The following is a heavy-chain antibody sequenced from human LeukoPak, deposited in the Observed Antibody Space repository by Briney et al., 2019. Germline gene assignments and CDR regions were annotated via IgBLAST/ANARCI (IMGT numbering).Heavy chain of an antibody. CDR1: GITFSNYN. V-gene: IGHV3-21*04. CDR3: AKMGTTVTTSLVY. Sequence: PGGSLRLSCAAPGITFSNYNMNWVRQAPGKGLEWISAITSSSSYTFYADSVKGRFTISRDNSKNTLYLQMNSLRAEDTAVYYCAKMGTTVTTSLVYWGQGTLVTVSS. D-gene: IGHD4-17*01. CDR2: ITSSSSYT. J-gene: IGHJ4*02.